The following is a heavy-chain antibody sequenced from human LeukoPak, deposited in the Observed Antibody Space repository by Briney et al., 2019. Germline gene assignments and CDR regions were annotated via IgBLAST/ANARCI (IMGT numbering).Heavy chain of an antibody. J-gene: IGHJ4*02. D-gene: IGHD3-22*01. Sequence: SETLSLTCTVSGGSISSGGYYWSWIRQHPGKGLEWIGYIYYSGSTYYNPSLKSRVTISVDTSKNQFSLKLSSVTAADTAVYYCARNYYDSSGYYWGAFGYWGQGTLVTVPS. CDR3: ARNYYDSSGYYWGAFGY. CDR1: GGSISSGGYY. CDR2: IYYSGST. V-gene: IGHV4-31*03.